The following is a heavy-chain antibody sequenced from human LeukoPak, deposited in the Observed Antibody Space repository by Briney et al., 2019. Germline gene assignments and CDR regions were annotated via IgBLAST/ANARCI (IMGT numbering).Heavy chain of an antibody. CDR3: ARGVGSSRTKPYYFDY. V-gene: IGHV3-7*01. D-gene: IGHD6-13*01. J-gene: IGHJ4*02. Sequence: GGSLRLSCAASGFTFSSYWMSWVRQAPGKGLEWVAIIKQDGSEKYYVDSVKGRFTISRDNAKNSLYLQMNSLRAEDTAVYYCARGVGSSRTKPYYFDYWGQGTLVTVSS. CDR2: IKQDGSEK. CDR1: GFTFSSYW.